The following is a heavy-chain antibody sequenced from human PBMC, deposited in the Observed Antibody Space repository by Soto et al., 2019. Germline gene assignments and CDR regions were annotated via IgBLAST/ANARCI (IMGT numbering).Heavy chain of an antibody. CDR3: TRLGITGTADPLDY. D-gene: IGHD1-7*01. CDR2: IRSKANSYAT. J-gene: IGHJ4*02. V-gene: IGHV3-73*02. CDR1: GFTFSGSA. Sequence: EVQLVESGGGLVQPGGSLKLSCAASGFTFSGSAMHWVRQASGKGLEWVGRIRSKANSYATAYAASVKGRFTISRDDSKNTAYLQMNSLKTEDTAVYYCTRLGITGTADPLDYWGQGTLVTVSS.